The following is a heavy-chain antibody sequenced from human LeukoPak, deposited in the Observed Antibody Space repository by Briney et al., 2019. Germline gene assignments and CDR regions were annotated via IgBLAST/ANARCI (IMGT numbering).Heavy chain of an antibody. D-gene: IGHD1-1*01. CDR1: GDSVSSNSAA. CDR3: ARSTGPIDY. Sequence: QTLSLACAISGDSVSSNSAAWNWIRQSPSRGLEWLGRTYYRSKWYTYYAVSVKSRISINRDTSKNQFSLQLNSVTPEDTAVYYCARSTGPIDYWGQGTLVTVSS. CDR2: TYYRSKWYT. J-gene: IGHJ4*02. V-gene: IGHV6-1*01.